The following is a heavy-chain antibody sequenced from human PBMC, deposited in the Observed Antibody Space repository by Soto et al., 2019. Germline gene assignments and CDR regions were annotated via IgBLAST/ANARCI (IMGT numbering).Heavy chain of an antibody. J-gene: IGHJ5*02. CDR1: GSSLSSGIYY. D-gene: IGHD3-9*01. Sequence: SDTLSLTCTFSGSSLSSGIYYWSWIRQPPGKGLEWLGYIYYSGTTKYNPSLTSRVTLSVDMSKNQFSLKLNSVTAADSAVYSWAGAASHYFDLLSALAPWGQGVRATVPS. CDR2: IYYSGTT. V-gene: IGHV4-61*01. CDR3: AGAASHYFDLLSALAP.